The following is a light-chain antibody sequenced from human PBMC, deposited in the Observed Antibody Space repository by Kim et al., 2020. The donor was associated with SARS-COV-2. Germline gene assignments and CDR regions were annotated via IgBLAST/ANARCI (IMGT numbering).Light chain of an antibody. Sequence: QAVVTQEPSLTVSPGETVTLTCASSTGPVTPTHYPSWFQKKPGEVPRTLIFDTGSRHSWTPARFSGSLSGDKAVLTLAGAQPEDEGDYYCLLSFSGIRVFGGGTQLTVL. CDR1: TGPVTPTHY. V-gene: IGLV7-46*01. CDR2: DTG. CDR3: LLSFSGIRV. J-gene: IGLJ3*02.